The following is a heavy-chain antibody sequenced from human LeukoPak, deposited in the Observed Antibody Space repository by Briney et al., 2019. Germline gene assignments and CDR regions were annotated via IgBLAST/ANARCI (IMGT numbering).Heavy chain of an antibody. CDR3: ARSLPYGTTWYGRSDF. Sequence: PGGSLRLSCAASGFTFNSYGMHWVRQAPGKGLEWVAVIWYDGSNKYYADSVKGRFTISRDNAMNSLYLQMNSLRAEDTAIYYCARSLPYGTTWYGRSDFWGQGTLVTVSS. CDR1: GFTFNSYG. V-gene: IGHV3-33*01. D-gene: IGHD6-13*01. J-gene: IGHJ4*02. CDR2: IWYDGSNK.